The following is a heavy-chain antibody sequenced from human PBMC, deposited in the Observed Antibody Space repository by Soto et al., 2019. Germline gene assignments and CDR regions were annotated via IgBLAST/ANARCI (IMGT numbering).Heavy chain of an antibody. CDR3: AREPTIAAVGIPRRYFDY. CDR2: ISHDGSDK. J-gene: IGHJ4*02. Sequence: QVQLVESGGGVVQPGRSLRLSCEASRFTFSTYAMYWVRQAPGKGLEWVAAISHDGSDKSYADSVKGRFTISRDNSKNTLFLEINSLRREDTALYYCAREPTIAAVGIPRRYFDYWGQGTLVTVSS. CDR1: RFTFSTYA. D-gene: IGHD6-13*01. V-gene: IGHV3-30-3*01.